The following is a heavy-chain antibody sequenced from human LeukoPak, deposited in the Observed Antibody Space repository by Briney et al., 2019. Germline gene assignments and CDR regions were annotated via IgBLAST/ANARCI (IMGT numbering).Heavy chain of an antibody. Sequence: PGGSLRLSCAASGFTFSNYWMHWVRQGPGKGLVWVSLINNDGRRTNYADSVKGRFTISRDNAKSTLYLQMNSLRAEDTAVYYCARVGDSSGYFHDYWGQGTLVTVSS. CDR2: INNDGRRT. CDR1: GFTFSNYW. CDR3: ARVGDSSGYFHDY. J-gene: IGHJ4*02. D-gene: IGHD3-22*01. V-gene: IGHV3-74*01.